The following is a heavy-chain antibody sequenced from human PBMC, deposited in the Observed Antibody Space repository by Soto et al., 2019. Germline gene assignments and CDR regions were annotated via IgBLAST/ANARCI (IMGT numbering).Heavy chain of an antibody. D-gene: IGHD6-6*01. J-gene: IGHJ6*01. V-gene: IGHV3-11*01. CDR2: ISSSGSTI. Sequence: QVQLVESGGGLVKPGGSLRLSCAASGFTFSDYYMSWIRQAPGKGLEWVSYISSSGSTIYYADSVKGRFTISRDNAKNSLYLQMNSLRDEDTAVYYCSIDPAESSSVYYGIDVLGQGTTGTVPS. CDR1: GFTFSDYY. CDR3: SIDPAESSSVYYGIDV.